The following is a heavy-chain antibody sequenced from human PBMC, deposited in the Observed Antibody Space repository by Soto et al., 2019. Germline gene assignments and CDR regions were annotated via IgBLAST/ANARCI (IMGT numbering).Heavy chain of an antibody. V-gene: IGHV1-3*01. CDR1: GYTFTSYA. J-gene: IGHJ4*02. D-gene: IGHD2-15*01. Sequence: QVQLVQSGAEVKKPGASVKVSCKASGYTFTSYAMHWVRQAPGQRLEWMGWINAGNGNTKYSQKFQGSVTITRDTPASTAYRELSSLRSEDTAVYYCARGPGGPDGPGDDWGQGTLVTASS. CDR3: ARGPGGPDGPGDD. CDR2: INAGNGNT.